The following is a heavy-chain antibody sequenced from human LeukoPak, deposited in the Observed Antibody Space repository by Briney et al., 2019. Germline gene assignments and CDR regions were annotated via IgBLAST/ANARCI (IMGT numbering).Heavy chain of an antibody. CDR3: ARNITSLIPAGYFDY. V-gene: IGHV4-39*01. D-gene: IGHD2-2*01. Sequence: PSETLSLTCTVSGGSIGSGRYYWAWIRQPPGKGLEWIGSIYNSWSTSYNPSLKSRVAMSVDTSKTQFSLRLSSVTAADTAVYYCARNITSLIPAGYFDYWGQGTLVAVSS. CDR2: IYNSWST. J-gene: IGHJ4*02. CDR1: GGSIGSGRYY.